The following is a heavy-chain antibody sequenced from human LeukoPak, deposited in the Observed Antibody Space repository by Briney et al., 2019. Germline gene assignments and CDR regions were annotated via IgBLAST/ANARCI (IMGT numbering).Heavy chain of an antibody. D-gene: IGHD2-2*01. CDR2: ISAYNGNT. J-gene: IGHJ5*02. Sequence: ASVKVSCKASGYTFTSYGISWVRQAPGQGLEWMGWISAYNGNTNYAQKLQGRVTMTTDTFTSTAYMELRSLRSDDTAVYYCARVPRVCSSTSCPKNWFDPWGQGTLVTVSS. V-gene: IGHV1-18*01. CDR1: GYTFTSYG. CDR3: ARVPRVCSSTSCPKNWFDP.